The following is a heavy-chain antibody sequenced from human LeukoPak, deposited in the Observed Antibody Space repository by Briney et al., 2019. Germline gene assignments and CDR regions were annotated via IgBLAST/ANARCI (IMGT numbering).Heavy chain of an antibody. CDR2: IYYSGST. Sequence: SETLSLTCTVSGGSINSYYWSWIRQPPAKGLEWIGFIYYSGSTNYNPSLKSRVTMSVDTSKNQFSLKLSSVTAADTAVYYCARGFRHSAVAGPYWGQGTLVTVSS. V-gene: IGHV4-59*01. CDR1: GGSINSYY. J-gene: IGHJ4*02. D-gene: IGHD6-19*01. CDR3: ARGFRHSAVAGPY.